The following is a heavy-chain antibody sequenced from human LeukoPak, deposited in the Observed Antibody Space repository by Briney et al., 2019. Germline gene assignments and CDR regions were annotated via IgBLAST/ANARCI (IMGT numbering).Heavy chain of an antibody. CDR3: ARDRPGYSSWFDP. CDR1: GYSFTDYH. J-gene: IGHJ5*02. Sequence: GASVKVSCTASGYSFTDYHMHWVRQAPGQGLEWVGWINTNTCGTNYAQKFQGRVTLTRDTSITTAYMEMSSLRSDDTAVYYCARDRPGYSSWFDPWGQGTLVTVSS. D-gene: IGHD6-19*01. V-gene: IGHV1-2*02. CDR2: INTNTCGT.